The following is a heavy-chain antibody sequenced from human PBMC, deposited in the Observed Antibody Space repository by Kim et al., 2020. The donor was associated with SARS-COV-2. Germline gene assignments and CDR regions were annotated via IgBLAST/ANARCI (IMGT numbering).Heavy chain of an antibody. CDR2: ISYDGSNK. V-gene: IGHV3-30*18. J-gene: IGHJ4*02. Sequence: GGSLRLSCAASGFTFSSYGMHWVRQAPGKGLEWVAVISYDGSNKYYADSVKGRFTISRDNSKNTLYLQMNSLRAEDTAVYYCAKGGYSGSYWIDYWGQGTLVTVSS. D-gene: IGHD1-26*01. CDR3: AKGGYSGSYWIDY. CDR1: GFTFSSYG.